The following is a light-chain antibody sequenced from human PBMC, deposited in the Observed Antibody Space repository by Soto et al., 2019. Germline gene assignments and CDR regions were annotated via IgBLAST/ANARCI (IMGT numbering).Light chain of an antibody. Sequence: QSVLAQPAFVSGSPGQSITISCTGTTSDVGGYNYVSWYQQHPGKVPKLLIHEVSNRPSGVSNRFSGSKSGNTASLTISGLQAEDEADYYCLSKTSSISYVFGTGTKVTVL. CDR2: EVS. CDR1: TSDVGGYNY. CDR3: LSKTSSISYV. J-gene: IGLJ1*01. V-gene: IGLV2-14*01.